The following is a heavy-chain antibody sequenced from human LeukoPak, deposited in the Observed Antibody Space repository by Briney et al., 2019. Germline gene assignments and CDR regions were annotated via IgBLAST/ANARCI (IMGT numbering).Heavy chain of an antibody. V-gene: IGHV3-20*04. CDR2: INWNGGGT. J-gene: IGHJ4*02. CDR1: GFTFADYG. Sequence: GGSLRLSCAASGFTFADYGMTWVRQAPGKGLEWVAGINWNGGGTGYADSVKDRFTISRDNAKNSLYLQIHSLRGEDTAFYYCAGDRPPGYYFDPWGQGTLVTVSS. CDR3: AGDRPPGYYFDP.